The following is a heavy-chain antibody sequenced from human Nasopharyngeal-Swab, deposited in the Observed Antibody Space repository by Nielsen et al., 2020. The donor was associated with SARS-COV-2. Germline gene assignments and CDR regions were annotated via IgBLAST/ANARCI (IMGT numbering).Heavy chain of an antibody. V-gene: IGHV4-30-4*01. D-gene: IGHD2-8*02. CDR3: ARRGTGGKKGAFDI. J-gene: IGHJ3*02. CDR2: IYYSGST. Sequence: WIRQPPGKGLEWIGYIYYSGSTYYNPSLKSPVTISVDTSKNQFSLKLSSVTAADTAVYYCARRGTGGKKGAFDIWGQGTMVTVSS.